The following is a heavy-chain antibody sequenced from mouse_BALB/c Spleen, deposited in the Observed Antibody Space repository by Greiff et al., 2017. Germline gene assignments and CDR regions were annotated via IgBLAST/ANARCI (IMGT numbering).Heavy chain of an antibody. CDR1: GYTFTSYW. Sequence: QVQLQQPGAELVKPGASVKMSCKASGYTFTSYWMHWVKQRPGQGLEWIGVIDPSDSYTSYNQKFKGKATLTVDTSSSTAYMQLSSLTSEDSAVYYCTRSGGNYYYYAMDYWGQGTSVTVSS. J-gene: IGHJ4*01. D-gene: IGHD2-1*01. CDR2: IDPSDSYT. V-gene: IGHV1S127*01. CDR3: TRSGGNYYYYAMDY.